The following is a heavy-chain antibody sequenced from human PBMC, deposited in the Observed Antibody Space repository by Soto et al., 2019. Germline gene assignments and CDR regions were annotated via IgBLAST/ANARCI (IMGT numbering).Heavy chain of an antibody. J-gene: IGHJ4*02. CDR1: GGSISSYY. CDR3: ARDRDYFDY. CDR2: IYYSGST. Sequence: SETLSLTCTVSGGSISSYYWSWIRQPPGKGLEWIGYIYYSGSTNYNPSLKSRVTISVDTSKNQFSLKLSSVTAADTAVYYCARDRDYFDYWGQGTLVTVSS. V-gene: IGHV4-59*01.